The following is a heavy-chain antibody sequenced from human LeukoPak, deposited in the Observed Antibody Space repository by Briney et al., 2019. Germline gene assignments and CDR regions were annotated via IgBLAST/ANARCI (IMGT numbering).Heavy chain of an antibody. Sequence: SETLSLTCTVSGGSISSYYWSWIRQPPGKGLEWIGYIYYSGSTNYNPSLKSRVTISVDTSKNQFSLKLSSVTAADTAVYYCARGGIKESSSPGDPFDYWGQGTLVTVSS. CDR3: ARGGIKESSSPGDPFDY. D-gene: IGHD6-13*01. V-gene: IGHV4-59*01. J-gene: IGHJ4*02. CDR1: GGSISSYY. CDR2: IYYSGST.